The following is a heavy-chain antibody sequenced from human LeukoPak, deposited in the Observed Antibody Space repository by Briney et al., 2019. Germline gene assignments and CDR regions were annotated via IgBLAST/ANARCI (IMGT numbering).Heavy chain of an antibody. CDR3: ARHAPSAAGNP. CDR1: GYIFTGYF. J-gene: IGHJ5*02. D-gene: IGHD6-13*01. Sequence: ASVKVSCKASGYIFTGYFMHWVRQAPGQGLEWMGWINPNSGGTNYAQKFQGRVTMTRDTSISTAYMELSRLRSDDTAVYYCARHAPSAAGNPWGQGTLVTVSS. CDR2: INPNSGGT. V-gene: IGHV1-2*02.